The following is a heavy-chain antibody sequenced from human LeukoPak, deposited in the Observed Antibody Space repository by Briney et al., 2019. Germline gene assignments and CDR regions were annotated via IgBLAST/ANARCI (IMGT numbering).Heavy chain of an antibody. J-gene: IGHJ4*02. Sequence: GGSLRLSCAASGFTVSSNYMNWVRQAPGKGLEWVSVIYSSGSTYYADSVKGRFTISRDNSKNTLYLQMNSLRAEGTAVYYCARDLYGVSHDYWGQGTLVTVSS. CDR2: IYSSGST. V-gene: IGHV3-53*01. CDR3: ARDLYGVSHDY. CDR1: GFTVSSNY. D-gene: IGHD4-17*01.